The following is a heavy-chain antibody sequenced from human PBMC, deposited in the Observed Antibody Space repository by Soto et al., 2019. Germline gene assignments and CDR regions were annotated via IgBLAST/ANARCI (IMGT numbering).Heavy chain of an antibody. Sequence: SETLSLTCTVSGGSISSSSYYWGWIRQPPGKGLEWIGSIYYSGSTYYNPSLKSRVTISVDTSKNQFSLKLGSVTAADTVVYYCASSYYDFWSGYYPAIDYWGQGTLVTVSS. J-gene: IGHJ4*02. CDR3: ASSYYDFWSGYYPAIDY. CDR2: IYYSGST. CDR1: GGSISSSSYY. V-gene: IGHV4-39*01. D-gene: IGHD3-3*01.